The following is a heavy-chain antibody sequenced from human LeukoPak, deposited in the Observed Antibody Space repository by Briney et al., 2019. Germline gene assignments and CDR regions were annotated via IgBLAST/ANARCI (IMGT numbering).Heavy chain of an antibody. D-gene: IGHD4-23*01. CDR2: IYTSGST. J-gene: IGHJ3*02. V-gene: IGHV4-4*07. CDR3: ARGYDYGGNSGEGDAFDI. CDR1: GGSISSYY. Sequence: SETLSLTCTVSGGSISSYYWSWIRQPAGKGLEWIGRIYTSGSTNYNPSLKSRVTISVDTSKNQFSLKLSSVTAADTAVYYCARGYDYGGNSGEGDAFDIWGQGTMVTVSS.